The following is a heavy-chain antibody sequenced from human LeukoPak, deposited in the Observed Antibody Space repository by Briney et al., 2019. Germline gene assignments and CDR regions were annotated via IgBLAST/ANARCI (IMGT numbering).Heavy chain of an antibody. CDR1: GGSFSGYY. J-gene: IGHJ6*02. CDR3: ARRGRIVVVPAAGIYYYYGMDV. D-gene: IGHD2-2*01. V-gene: IGHV4-34*01. Sequence: SETLSLTCAVYGGSFSGYYWSWIRQPPGKGLEWIGEINHSGSTNYNPSLKSRVTISVDTSKNQFSLKLSSVTAADTAVYYCARRGRIVVVPAAGIYYYYGMDVWGQGTTVTASS. CDR2: INHSGST.